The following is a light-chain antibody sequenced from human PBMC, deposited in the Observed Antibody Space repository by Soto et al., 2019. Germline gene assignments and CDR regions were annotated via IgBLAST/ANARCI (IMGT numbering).Light chain of an antibody. CDR1: QSVSSN. Sequence: EIVMTQSPATLSLSAGERATLSFRAIQSVSSNLAWYQQKPGQAPRLLIYGASRRATGIPDRFSGSGSGTDFTLTINRLEPEDFAXXXCQHYXRPLTFGGGTKVDI. J-gene: IGKJ4*01. CDR2: GAS. CDR3: QHYXRPLT. V-gene: IGKV3-20*01.